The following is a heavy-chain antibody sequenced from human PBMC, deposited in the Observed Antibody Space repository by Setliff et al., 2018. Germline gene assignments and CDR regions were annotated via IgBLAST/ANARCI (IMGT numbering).Heavy chain of an antibody. D-gene: IGHD6-25*01. CDR3: ARSAANGGHDPFDI. CDR2: ISYDGSNK. J-gene: IGHJ3*02. Sequence: PGGSLRLSCAASGFTFSSYAMHWVRQAPGKGLEWVAVISYDGSNKYYADSVKGRFTISRDNSKNTLYLQMNSLRADDTAVYYCARSAANGGHDPFDIWGQGTLVTVSS. CDR1: GFTFSSYA. V-gene: IGHV3-30*07.